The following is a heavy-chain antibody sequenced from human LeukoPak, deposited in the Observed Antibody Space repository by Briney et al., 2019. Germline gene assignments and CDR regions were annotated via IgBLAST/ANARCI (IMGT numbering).Heavy chain of an antibody. V-gene: IGHV3-33*01. Sequence: GGSLRLSCAASGFTFMTYGMHWVRQAPGKGLEWVALIWYDGSYKYYADSVKGRFTISRDNSKNTLYLQMNSLRAEDTAVYYCAREYYDSSDYPRQHYFDYWGQGTLVTVSS. CDR3: AREYYDSSDYPRQHYFDY. CDR2: IWYDGSYK. CDR1: GFTFMTYG. D-gene: IGHD3-22*01. J-gene: IGHJ4*02.